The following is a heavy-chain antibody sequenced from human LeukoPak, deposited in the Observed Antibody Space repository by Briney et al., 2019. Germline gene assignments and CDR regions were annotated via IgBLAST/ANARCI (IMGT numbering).Heavy chain of an antibody. CDR2: ISYDGSNK. CDR3: ARGGLRYFDWFRGGDY. D-gene: IGHD3-9*01. J-gene: IGHJ4*02. Sequence: PAGGSLRLSCAASGFTFSSYDMHWVRQAPGKGLEWVAVISYDGSNKYYADSVKGRFTISRDNSKNTLYLQMNSLRAEDTAVYYCARGGLRYFDWFRGGDYWGQGTLVTVSS. V-gene: IGHV3-30-3*01. CDR1: GFTFSSYD.